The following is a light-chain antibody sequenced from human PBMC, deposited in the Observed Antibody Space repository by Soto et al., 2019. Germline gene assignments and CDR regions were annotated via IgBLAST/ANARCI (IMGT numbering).Light chain of an antibody. CDR1: QSIRNF. CDR2: DAS. CDR3: QQYDSYWT. V-gene: IGKV1-5*01. Sequence: DIQMTQSPSTLSASVGDRVTITRRASQSIRNFLAWYQQKPGKAPKVLIYDASSLESGVPSRFSGSGSGTEFTLTISSLQPDDLATYFCQQYDSYWTFGPGTRWIS. J-gene: IGKJ1*01.